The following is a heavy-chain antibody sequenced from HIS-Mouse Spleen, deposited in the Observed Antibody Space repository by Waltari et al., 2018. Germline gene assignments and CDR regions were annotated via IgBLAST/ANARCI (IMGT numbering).Heavy chain of an antibody. V-gene: IGHV3-30*18. CDR2: IAYDGSNK. CDR3: AKEYSSSHNWFDP. J-gene: IGHJ5*02. D-gene: IGHD6-13*01. CDR1: GFTFIRYG. Sequence: QVQLVESGGGVVQPGRSLRLSCAASGFTFIRYGMHGVRQAAGKGLEWVAVIAYDGSNKYYADSVKGRFTISRDNSKNTLYLQMNSLRAEDTAVYYCAKEYSSSHNWFDPWGQGTLVTVSS.